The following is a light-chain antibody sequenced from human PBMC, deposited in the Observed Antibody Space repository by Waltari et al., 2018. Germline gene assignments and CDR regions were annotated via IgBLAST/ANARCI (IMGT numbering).Light chain of an antibody. CDR2: GAS. Sequence: EIVMTQSPATLSVSTGERATLSCRASQSVDSNLAWYQQKPGQAPRLLIFGASTRATGIPARFSGSGSGTEFTLAISSLQSEDFAVYYCQQYNNWLTWSFGQGTKVEIK. CDR1: QSVDSN. CDR3: QQYNNWLTWS. J-gene: IGKJ1*01. V-gene: IGKV3-15*01.